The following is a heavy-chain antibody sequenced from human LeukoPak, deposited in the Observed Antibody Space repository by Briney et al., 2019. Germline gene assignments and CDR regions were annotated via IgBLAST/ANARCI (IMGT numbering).Heavy chain of an antibody. Sequence: SETLSLTCAVYGGSFSGYYWSWIRQPPGKGLEWIGEINHSGSTNYNPSLKSRVTISVDTSKNQFSLKLSSVTAADTAVYYCARRLLLWFGELSSRHKNWFDPWGQGTLVTVPS. D-gene: IGHD3-10*01. CDR1: GGSFSGYY. J-gene: IGHJ5*02. CDR2: INHSGST. V-gene: IGHV4-34*01. CDR3: ARRLLLWFGELSSRHKNWFDP.